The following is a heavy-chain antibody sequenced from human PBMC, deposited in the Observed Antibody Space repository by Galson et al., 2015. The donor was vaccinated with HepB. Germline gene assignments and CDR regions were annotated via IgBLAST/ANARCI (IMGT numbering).Heavy chain of an antibody. CDR2: ISSSSSTI. CDR3: ARGSAMKQWLVNWFDP. D-gene: IGHD6-19*01. Sequence: SLRLSCAASGFTFSSYSMNWVRQAPGKGLEWVSYISSSSSTIYYADSVKGRFTISRDNAKNSLYLQMNSLRAEDTAVYYCARGSAMKQWLVNWFDPWGQGTLVTVSS. CDR1: GFTFSSYS. V-gene: IGHV3-48*04. J-gene: IGHJ5*02.